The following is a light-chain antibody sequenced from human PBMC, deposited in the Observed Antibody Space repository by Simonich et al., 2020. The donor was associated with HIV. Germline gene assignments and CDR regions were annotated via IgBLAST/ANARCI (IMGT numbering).Light chain of an antibody. J-gene: IGKJ1*01. CDR2: WAS. Sequence: DIVMTQSPDSLAVSLGERATINCKSSQSVLYSSNNKNYLAWYQQKPGQPPQLLIYWASTRESGVPDRFSGSGSGTDFTLTISSLQAEDVAVYYCQQYYTTPWTFGQGTKVEFK. V-gene: IGKV4-1*01. CDR3: QQYYTTPWT. CDR1: QSVLYSSNNKNY.